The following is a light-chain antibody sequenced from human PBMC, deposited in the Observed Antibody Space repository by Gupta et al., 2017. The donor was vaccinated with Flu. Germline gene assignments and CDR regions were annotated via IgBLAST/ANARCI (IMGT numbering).Light chain of an antibody. Sequence: EPVLTQPPGTLSLSPGERATLSCRASQSNNNYIAWYQQKPGQAPRLLIYDASNRAAGTPPRFSGSGSGTDFTLTISSLEPEDSAIYYCHQRSNWQTFGQGTKVEIK. CDR1: QSNNNY. CDR3: HQRSNWQT. V-gene: IGKV3-11*01. J-gene: IGKJ1*01. CDR2: DAS.